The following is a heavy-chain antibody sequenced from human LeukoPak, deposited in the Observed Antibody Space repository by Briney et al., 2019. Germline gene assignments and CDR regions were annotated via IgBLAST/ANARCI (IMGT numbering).Heavy chain of an antibody. V-gene: IGHV4-61*08. J-gene: IGHJ4*02. Sequence: SQTLSLTCTVSGGSITSGEYHWSWIRQPPGKGLEWIGYIYYSGSTNYNPSLKSRVTISVDTSKNQFSLKLSSVTAADTAVYYCARHDSSDYYLGCWGQGTLVTVSS. CDR1: GGSITSGEYH. CDR2: IYYSGST. D-gene: IGHD3-22*01. CDR3: ARHDSSDYYLGC.